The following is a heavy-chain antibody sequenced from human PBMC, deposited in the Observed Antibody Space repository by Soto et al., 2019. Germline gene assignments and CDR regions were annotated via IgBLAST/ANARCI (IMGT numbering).Heavy chain of an antibody. CDR2: IIPIFGTA. CDR1: GGTFSSYA. J-gene: IGHJ4*02. Sequence: ASVKVSCKASGGTFSSYAISWVRQAPGQGLEWMGGIIPIFGTANYAQKFQGRVTITADESTSTAYMELSSLRSEDTAVYYCARDGTEDIVATIFAYWGQGTLVTVSS. V-gene: IGHV1-69*13. D-gene: IGHD5-12*01. CDR3: ARDGTEDIVATIFAY.